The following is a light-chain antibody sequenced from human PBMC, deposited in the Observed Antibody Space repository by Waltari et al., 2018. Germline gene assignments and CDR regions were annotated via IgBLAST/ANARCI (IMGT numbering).Light chain of an antibody. V-gene: IGLV2-11*01. Sequence: QSALNHTRSVSGSPGQSVTISCTGSSSDVGGYNYVSWYHQHPGKAPKLMIYDVSKRPSGVPDRFSGSKSGNTASLTISGLQAEDEADYYCCSYAGSSRVFGTGTKVTVL. CDR1: SSDVGGYNY. CDR2: DVS. J-gene: IGLJ1*01. CDR3: CSYAGSSRV.